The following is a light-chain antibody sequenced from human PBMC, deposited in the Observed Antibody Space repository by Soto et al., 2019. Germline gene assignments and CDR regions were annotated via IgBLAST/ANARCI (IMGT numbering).Light chain of an antibody. CDR1: SSDVGAHNL. V-gene: IGLV2-14*01. J-gene: IGLJ1*01. CDR3: CSLTTRDSHV. Sequence: QSALTQPASVSGSPGQSITISCSGISSDVGAHNLVSWYQQHPGRAPKLMIYAVSNRPSGVSNRFSGSKSGNTASLTISGLQAEDEADYYCCSLTTRDSHVFGTGTKVTVL. CDR2: AVS.